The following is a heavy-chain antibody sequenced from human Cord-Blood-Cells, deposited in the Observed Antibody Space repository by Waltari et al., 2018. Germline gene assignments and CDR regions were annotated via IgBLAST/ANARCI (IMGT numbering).Heavy chain of an antibody. CDR3: ARGVDDFWSGYFDY. D-gene: IGHD3-3*01. J-gene: IGHJ4*02. CDR1: GGTFSSYA. CDR2: IIPICGTA. V-gene: IGHV1-69*01. Sequence: QVQLVQSGAEVKKPGSSVKVSCKAAGGTFSSYAISWVRQAPGQGLGWRGGIIPICGTANNAQKVTGRVTINPDESTSTAYVELSSLRAEDTAGYYCARGVDDFWSGYFDYWGQGTLVTVSS.